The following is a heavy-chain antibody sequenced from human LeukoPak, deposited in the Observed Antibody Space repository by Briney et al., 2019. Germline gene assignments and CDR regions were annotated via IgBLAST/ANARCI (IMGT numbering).Heavy chain of an antibody. J-gene: IGHJ6*02. V-gene: IGHV4-34*01. CDR3: ARGRVTTLRGLETYYYYYGMDV. CDR2: INHSGST. D-gene: IGHD2-21*02. CDR1: GGSFSGYY. Sequence: SGTLSLTCAVYGGSFSGYYWSWIRQAPGKGLEWIGEINHSGSTNYNPSLKSRVTISVDTSKNQFSLKLSSVTAADTAVYYCARGRVTTLRGLETYYYYYGMDVWGQGTTVTVSS.